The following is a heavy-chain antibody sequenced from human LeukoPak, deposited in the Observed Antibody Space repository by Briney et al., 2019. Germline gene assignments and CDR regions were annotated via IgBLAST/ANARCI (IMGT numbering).Heavy chain of an antibody. CDR1: GFAFSTYA. CDR2: ISGTITGSGGTT. Sequence: SGGSLRLSCAASGFAFSTYAMSWVRQAPGKGLEWVSIISGTITGSGGTTSYADSVKGRFTISRDTSKNILYLQMNSLRADDSAVYYCAKPIPNSYDSSGFYSHFDYWGHGTLVTVSP. J-gene: IGHJ4*01. CDR3: AKPIPNSYDSSGFYSHFDY. V-gene: IGHV3-23*01. D-gene: IGHD3-22*01.